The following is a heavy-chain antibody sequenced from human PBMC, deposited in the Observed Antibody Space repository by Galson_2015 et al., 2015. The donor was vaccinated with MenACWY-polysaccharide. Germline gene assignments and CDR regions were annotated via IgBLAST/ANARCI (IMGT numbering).Heavy chain of an antibody. CDR1: GLKFRGSG. V-gene: IGHV3-33*01. CDR2: IQYDGSQK. CDR3: AREGSRIVFHAFGV. Sequence: SLRLSCAASGLKFRGSGMHWVRQAPGKGLEWVAVIQYDGSQKQYIDSVKGRFTISRDNSKNTLYLEMNSLRAEDTALYYCAREGSRIVFHAFGVWGQGTMVIVSS. D-gene: IGHD3-10*02. J-gene: IGHJ3*01.